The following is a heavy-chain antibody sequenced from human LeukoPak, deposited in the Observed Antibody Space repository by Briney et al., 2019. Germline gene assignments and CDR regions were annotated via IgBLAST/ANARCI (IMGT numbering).Heavy chain of an antibody. Sequence: GGSLRLSCAASGFTFSSYEMNWVRQAPGKWLEWVSHISTGTYIAYADSVKGRFTISRDSAKNSLYLQMNSLRAEDTAVYYCARDGSYCSSISCYRAWFDPWGQGTLVTVSS. V-gene: IGHV3-48*03. D-gene: IGHD2-2*02. CDR3: ARDGSYCSSISCYRAWFDP. CDR2: ISTGTYI. J-gene: IGHJ5*02. CDR1: GFTFSSYE.